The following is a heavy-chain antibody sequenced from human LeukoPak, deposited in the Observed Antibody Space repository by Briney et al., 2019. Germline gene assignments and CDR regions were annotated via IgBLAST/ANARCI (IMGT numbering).Heavy chain of an antibody. CDR1: GGSISSYY. V-gene: IGHV4-59*08. CDR3: ARGQNYYGSGSYYRS. J-gene: IGHJ4*02. CDR2: IYYSGST. D-gene: IGHD3-10*01. Sequence: PSETLSLTCTVSGGSISSYYWSWIRQPPGKGLEWIGYIYYSGSTNYNPSLKSRVTISVDTSKNQFSLKLSSVTAADTAVYYCARGQNYYGSGSYYRSWGQGTLVTVSS.